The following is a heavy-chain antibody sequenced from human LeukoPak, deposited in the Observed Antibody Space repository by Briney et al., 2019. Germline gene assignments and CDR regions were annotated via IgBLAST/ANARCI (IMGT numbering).Heavy chain of an antibody. CDR3: ARQDYYDSSGYLLYYFDY. D-gene: IGHD3-22*01. CDR2: IYPGDSDA. Sequence: GESLKISCKGSGYSFTSYWIGWVRQMPGKGLEWMGIIYPGDSDARYSPSFQGQVTISADKSISTAYLQWSSLKASDTAMYYCARQDYYDSSGYLLYYFDYWGQGTLVTVSS. V-gene: IGHV5-51*01. CDR1: GYSFTSYW. J-gene: IGHJ4*02.